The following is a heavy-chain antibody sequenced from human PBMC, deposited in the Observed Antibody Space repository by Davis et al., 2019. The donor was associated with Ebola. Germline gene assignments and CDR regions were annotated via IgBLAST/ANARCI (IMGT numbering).Heavy chain of an antibody. CDR3: AREVRIAVAGKEVDY. V-gene: IGHV1-69*05. CDR2: IIPIFGTA. Sequence: SVKVSCKASGGTFSSYAISWVRQAPGQGLEWMGGIIPIFGTANYAQKLQGRVTMTTDTSTSTAYMELRSLRSDDTAVYYCAREVRIAVAGKEVDYWGQGTLVTVSS. D-gene: IGHD6-19*01. J-gene: IGHJ4*02. CDR1: GGTFSSYA.